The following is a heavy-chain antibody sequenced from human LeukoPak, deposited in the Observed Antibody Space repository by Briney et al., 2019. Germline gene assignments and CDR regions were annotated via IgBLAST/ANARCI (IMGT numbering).Heavy chain of an antibody. CDR1: GGAISSSSYY. V-gene: IGHV4-39*07. Sequence: SETLSLTCTVSGGAISSSSYYWGWIRQPPGKGLEWIGSIYYSGCTHYSPSLKSRVTISVDTSKNQFSLKLSSVTAADTAVYYCARSDGAVAGTLFDYWGQGTLVTVSS. CDR3: ARSDGAVAGTLFDY. D-gene: IGHD6-19*01. CDR2: IYYSGCT. J-gene: IGHJ4*02.